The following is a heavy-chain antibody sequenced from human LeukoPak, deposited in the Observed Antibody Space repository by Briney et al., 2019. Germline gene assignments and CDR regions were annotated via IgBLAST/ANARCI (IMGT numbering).Heavy chain of an antibody. V-gene: IGHV3-23*01. CDR2: ISGSGGST. Sequence: PGGSLRLSCAASGFTFSSYAMSWVRQAPGKGLEWVSAISGSGGSTYYADSVKGLFTISRDNSKNTLYLQMNSLRAEDTAVYYCAKGIRWSGPQGCLDVWGQGTTVTVSS. CDR3: AKGIRWSGPQGCLDV. CDR1: GFTFSSYA. D-gene: IGHD3-3*01. J-gene: IGHJ6*02.